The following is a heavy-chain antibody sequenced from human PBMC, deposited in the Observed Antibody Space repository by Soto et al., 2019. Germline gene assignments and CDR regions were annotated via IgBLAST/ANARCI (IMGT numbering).Heavy chain of an antibody. V-gene: IGHV1-18*01. CDR1: GYTFTSYG. Sequence: QVQLVQSGAEVKKPGASVKVYCKASGYTFTSYGISWVRQAPGQGLEWMGWISAYNSNTNYAQKLQGRVTMTTDPSTSTAYMELRSLRSDDTAVYYCAREGVVAAGTIHYYYYYGMDVWGQGTTVTVSS. CDR2: ISAYNSNT. J-gene: IGHJ6*02. D-gene: IGHD6-13*01. CDR3: AREGVVAAGTIHYYYYYGMDV.